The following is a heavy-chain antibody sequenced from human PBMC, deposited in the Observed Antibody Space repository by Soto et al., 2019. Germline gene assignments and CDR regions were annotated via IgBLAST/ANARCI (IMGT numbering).Heavy chain of an antibody. CDR3: ARAGGLDV. V-gene: IGHV4-31*03. CDR2: IYYSGST. Sequence: LSLTCTVSGGSVSSSGYYWTWMRQHPGKGLEWIGYIYYSGSTQYNSSLKSRVSISIDTSKNQFSLKLSSVTAADTAVYYCARAGGLDVWGQGTTVTVSS. J-gene: IGHJ6*02. CDR1: GGSVSSSGYY.